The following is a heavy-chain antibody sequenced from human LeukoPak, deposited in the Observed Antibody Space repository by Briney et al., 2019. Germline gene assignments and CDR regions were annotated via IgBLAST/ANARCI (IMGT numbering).Heavy chain of an antibody. CDR2: INHSGST. CDR1: GGSFSGYY. Sequence: SETLSLTCAVYGGSFSGYYWSWIRQPPGKGLEWIGEINHSGSTNYNPSLKSRVIISVDTSKNQFSLKLSSVTAADTAVYYSARGLPGWPRGYSGLVDYWGQGTLVTVSS. D-gene: IGHD5-12*01. CDR3: ARGLPGWPRGYSGLVDY. J-gene: IGHJ4*02. V-gene: IGHV4-34*01.